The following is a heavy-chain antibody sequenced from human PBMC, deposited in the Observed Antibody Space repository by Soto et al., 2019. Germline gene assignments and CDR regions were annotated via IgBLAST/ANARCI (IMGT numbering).Heavy chain of an antibody. Sequence: ASVKVSCKASGYTFTSYYMQWVRQAPGQGLEWMGIINPSGGSTSYAQKFQGRVTMTRDTSTSTVYMELSSLRSEDTAVYYCARGFLGLVVPAANFDYWGQGTLVTVSS. CDR1: GYTFTSYY. J-gene: IGHJ4*02. V-gene: IGHV1-46*01. CDR3: ARGFLGLVVPAANFDY. CDR2: INPSGGST. D-gene: IGHD2-2*01.